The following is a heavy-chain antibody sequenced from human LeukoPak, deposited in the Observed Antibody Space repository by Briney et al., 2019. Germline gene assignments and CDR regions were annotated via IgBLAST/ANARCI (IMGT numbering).Heavy chain of an antibody. D-gene: IGHD3-3*01. CDR2: ISGSGGST. Sequence: PGGSLRLSCAASGFTFSSYAMSWVRQAPGKGLEWVSAISGSGGSTYYADSVKGRFTISRDNSKNTLYLQMNSLRAEDTAVYYCAKDYGLMREWLFGYYFDYWGQGTLVTVSS. CDR3: AKDYGLMREWLFGYYFDY. J-gene: IGHJ4*02. CDR1: GFTFSSYA. V-gene: IGHV3-23*01.